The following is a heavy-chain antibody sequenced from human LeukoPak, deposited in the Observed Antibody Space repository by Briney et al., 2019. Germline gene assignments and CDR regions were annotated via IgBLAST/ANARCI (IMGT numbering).Heavy chain of an antibody. D-gene: IGHD3-3*01. CDR3: AREDRLRFFGA. Sequence: SETLSLTCTVSGYSISSGYYWGWIRQPPGKGLEWIGSIYHSGSTYYNPSLKSRVTISVDTSKNQFSLKLSSVTAADTAVYYCAREDRLRFFGAWGQGTLVTVSS. V-gene: IGHV4-38-2*02. J-gene: IGHJ5*02. CDR1: GYSISSGYY. CDR2: IYHSGST.